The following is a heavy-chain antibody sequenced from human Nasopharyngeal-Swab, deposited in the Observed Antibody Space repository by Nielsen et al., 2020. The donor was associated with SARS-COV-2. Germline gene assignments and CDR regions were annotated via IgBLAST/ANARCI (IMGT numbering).Heavy chain of an antibody. CDR3: AKDQGSCYDY. V-gene: IGHV3-23*03. CDR1: GFTFSSSA. CDR2: IYSGGSST. J-gene: IGHJ4*02. Sequence: GGSLRLSCAASGFTFSSSAMSWVRQAPGKGLEWVSVIYSGGSSTYYADSVKGRFTISRDNSKNTLYLQMNSLRAEDTAVYYCAKDQGSCYDYWGQGTLVTVSS. D-gene: IGHD1-26*01.